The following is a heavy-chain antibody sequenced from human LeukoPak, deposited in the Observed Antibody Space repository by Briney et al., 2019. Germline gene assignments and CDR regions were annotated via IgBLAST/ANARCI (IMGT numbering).Heavy chain of an antibody. J-gene: IGHJ4*02. CDR1: GFTFSSYS. V-gene: IGHV3-48*01. D-gene: IGHD6-19*01. CDR2: ISSSSSTI. CDR3: ARDRGIFVSGWYLDY. Sequence: PGGSLRLSCAASGFTFSSYSMNWVRQAPGEGLEWVSYISSSSSTIYYADSVKGRFTISRDNAKNSLYLQMNSLRAEDTAVYYCARDRGIFVSGWYLDYWGQGTLVTVSS.